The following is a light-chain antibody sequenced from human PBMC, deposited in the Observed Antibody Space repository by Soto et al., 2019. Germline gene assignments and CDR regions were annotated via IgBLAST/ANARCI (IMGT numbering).Light chain of an antibody. CDR2: DVS. CDR1: SSDVGGYNY. V-gene: IGLV2-14*03. Sequence: QSVLTQPASVSGSPGQSITISCTGTSSDVGGYNYVSWYQQHPGKAPKPMIYDVSDRPSGVSNRFSASKSGNTASLTISGLQAEDEADYYCCSYTSSNTPWVFGTGTKXTV. J-gene: IGLJ1*01. CDR3: CSYTSSNTPWV.